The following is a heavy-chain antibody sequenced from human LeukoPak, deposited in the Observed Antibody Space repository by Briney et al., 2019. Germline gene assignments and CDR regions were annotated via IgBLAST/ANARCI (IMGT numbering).Heavy chain of an antibody. J-gene: IGHJ4*02. CDR3: ARGHSGIPIDY. V-gene: IGHV4-34*01. D-gene: IGHD3-10*01. CDR2: INHSGST. CDR1: GGSFSGYY. Sequence: SETLFLTCAVYGGSFSGYYWSWIRQPPGKGLEWIGEINHSGSTNYNPSLKSRVTISVDASKNQFSLKLSSVTAADTAVYYCARGHSGIPIDYWGQGTLVTVSS.